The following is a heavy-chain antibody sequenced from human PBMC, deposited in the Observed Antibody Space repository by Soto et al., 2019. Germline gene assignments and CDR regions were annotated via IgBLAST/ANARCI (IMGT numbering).Heavy chain of an antibody. CDR1: GFTFSNYA. CDR2: ISSSSGST. Sequence: EVQLLESGGGLVQPGGSLRLSCAASGFTFSNYAMNWVRQAPGKGLEGVSTISSSSGSTYYADSVKGRFTISRDNSKNFLYLQMNSLRGDDTAVYYCAKVGSERYSGQHSDYWGQGTLVTISS. D-gene: IGHD5-12*01. J-gene: IGHJ4*02. CDR3: AKVGSERYSGQHSDY. V-gene: IGHV3-23*01.